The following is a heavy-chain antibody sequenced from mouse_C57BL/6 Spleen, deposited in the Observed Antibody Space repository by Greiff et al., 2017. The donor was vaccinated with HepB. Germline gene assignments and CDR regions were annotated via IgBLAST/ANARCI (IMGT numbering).Heavy chain of an antibody. J-gene: IGHJ2*01. CDR2: IDPRSGNT. Sequence: VQLQQSGAELARPGASVKLSCKASGYTFTSYGISWVKQRTGQGLEWMGEIDPRSGNTYYNEKFKGKATLTADKSSSTAYMELRSLTSEDSAVYVCARERDYYGSSIYYFDYWGQGTTLTVSS. CDR1: GYTFTSYG. CDR3: ARERDYYGSSIYYFDY. D-gene: IGHD1-1*01. V-gene: IGHV1-81*01.